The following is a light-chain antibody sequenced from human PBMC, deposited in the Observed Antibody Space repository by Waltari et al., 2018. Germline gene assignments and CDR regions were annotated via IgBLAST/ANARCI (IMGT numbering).Light chain of an antibody. CDR3: QQYNNWPPIYT. CDR1: QSVGSS. Sequence: EIVLTQSPVTLSLAPGERATLSCWASQSVGSSLAWYQQKPGQAPRRLMYDGSTRATGIPARFSGSGSGTVFTLTITSLQSEDFAIYYCQQYNNWPPIYTFGQGTKLDIK. J-gene: IGKJ2*01. V-gene: IGKV3-15*01. CDR2: DGS.